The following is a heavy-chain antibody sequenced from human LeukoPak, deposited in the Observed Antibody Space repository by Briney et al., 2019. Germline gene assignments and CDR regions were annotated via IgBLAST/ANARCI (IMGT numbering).Heavy chain of an antibody. CDR3: AKFPRHCGGDCFSDFDY. J-gene: IGHJ4*02. D-gene: IGHD2-21*02. CDR1: GFTFSSYS. Sequence: GGSLRLSCAASGFTFSSYSMNWVRQAPGKGLEWVSSISSSSSYIYYADSVKGRFTISRDNSKNTLFLQMNNLRAEDTAVYYCAKFPRHCGGDCFSDFDYWGQGTLVTVSS. V-gene: IGHV3-21*04. CDR2: ISSSSSYI.